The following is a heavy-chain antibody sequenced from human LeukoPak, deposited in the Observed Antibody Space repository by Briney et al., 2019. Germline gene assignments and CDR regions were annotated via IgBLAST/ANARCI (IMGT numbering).Heavy chain of an antibody. V-gene: IGHV5-51*01. CDR1: GYSFTTYW. Sequence: GESLKISCKGSGYSFTTYWIGWVRQMPGKGLEWMGIIYPGDSNTKYSPSFRGQVTISADKSISTAYLQWSSLKASDTAMYYCARVGDPMIGKDARIDIWGQGTMVTVSS. CDR2: IYPGDSNT. D-gene: IGHD3-22*01. CDR3: ARVGDPMIGKDARIDI. J-gene: IGHJ3*02.